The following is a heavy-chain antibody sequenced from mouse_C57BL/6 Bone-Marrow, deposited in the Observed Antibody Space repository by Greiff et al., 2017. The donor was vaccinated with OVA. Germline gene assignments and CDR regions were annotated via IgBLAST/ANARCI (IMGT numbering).Heavy chain of an antibody. J-gene: IGHJ3*01. V-gene: IGHV14-2*01. Sequence: EVQLQESGAELVKPGASVKLSCTASGFNIKDYYMHWVKQRTEQGLEWIGRIDPEDGETKYAPKFPGKATITADTSSNTAYLQLSSLTSEDTAVYYCARSKKGWFAYWGQGTLVTVSA. CDR3: ARSKKGWFAY. CDR2: IDPEDGET. CDR1: GFNIKDYY.